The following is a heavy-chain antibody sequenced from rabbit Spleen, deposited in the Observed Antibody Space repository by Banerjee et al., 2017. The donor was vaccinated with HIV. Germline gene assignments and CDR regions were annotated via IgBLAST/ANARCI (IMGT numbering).Heavy chain of an antibody. J-gene: IGHJ4*01. Sequence: QSLEESGGDLVKPGASLTLTCTASGFDFSSNVMCWVRQAPGKGLEWIACIYVGSSGKTWYASWAKGRFTISKTSSTTVTLQRTSLTAADTAAYFCARFNVSGYDSYHFNLWGPGTLVTVS. D-gene: IGHD1-1*01. CDR1: GFDFSSNV. CDR2: IYVGSSGKT. CDR3: ARFNVSGYDSYHFNL. V-gene: IGHV1S40*01.